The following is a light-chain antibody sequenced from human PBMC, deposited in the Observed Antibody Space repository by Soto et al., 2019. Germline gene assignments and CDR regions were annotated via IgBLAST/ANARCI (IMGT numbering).Light chain of an antibody. CDR2: KAS. V-gene: IGKV1-5*03. J-gene: IGKJ4*01. Sequence: IQMTESPSTLSASVGDSVTITCRASQSISPWLAWYQQKPGKAPTLLIYKASSLEGGVPSRFSGSGSGTDFNITISSLQPDDFATYYCQQYNTSPLTFGGGTTVEIK. CDR3: QQYNTSPLT. CDR1: QSISPW.